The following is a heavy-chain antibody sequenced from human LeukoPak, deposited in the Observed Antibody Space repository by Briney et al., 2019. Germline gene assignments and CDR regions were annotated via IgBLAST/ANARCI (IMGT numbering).Heavy chain of an antibody. CDR3: ASNLKSGSGRRNWFDP. D-gene: IGHD3-10*01. V-gene: IGHV6-1*01. CDR1: GDSVSSNSAA. J-gene: IGHJ5*02. Sequence: SQTLSLTCAISGDSVSSNSAAWNWIRQSPSRGLEWLGRTYYRSKWYNDYAVSVKSRITINPDTSKNQFSLQLNSVTPEDTAVYYCASNLKSGSGRRNWFDPWGQGTLVTVSS. CDR2: TYYRSKWYN.